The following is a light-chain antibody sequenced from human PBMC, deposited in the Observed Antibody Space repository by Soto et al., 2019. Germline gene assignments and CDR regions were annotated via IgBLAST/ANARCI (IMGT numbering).Light chain of an antibody. CDR3: QQYVSSPLT. J-gene: IGKJ4*01. CDR2: GAS. Sequence: EILLTQSPGTLSLSPGERAALSCRASQSVSSNHLAWYQQRPGQAPRLLIYGASSRATGIPDRFSGSGSGTDFTLTISRLEPEDFAVYYCQQYVSSPLTFGGGTKVEIK. CDR1: QSVSSNH. V-gene: IGKV3-20*01.